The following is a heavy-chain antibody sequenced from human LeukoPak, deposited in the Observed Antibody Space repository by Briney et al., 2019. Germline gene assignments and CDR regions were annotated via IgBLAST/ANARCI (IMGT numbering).Heavy chain of an antibody. CDR2: IKQDGTEK. Sequence: GGSLRLSCAASGFTFSTYWMSWVRQAPGKGLEWVAVIKQDGTEKYYVDSVKGRFTISRDDAKNTVDLQMNSLRGEDTAVYYCVRGRGSYGWFDPWGQGTLVTVSS. CDR1: GFTFSTYW. J-gene: IGHJ5*02. CDR3: VRGRGSYGWFDP. D-gene: IGHD3-10*01. V-gene: IGHV3-7*01.